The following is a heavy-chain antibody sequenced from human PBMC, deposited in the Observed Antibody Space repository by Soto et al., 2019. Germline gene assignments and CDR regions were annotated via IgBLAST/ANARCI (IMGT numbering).Heavy chain of an antibody. V-gene: IGHV4-30-4*01. Sequence: QVQLQESGPGLVKPSQTLSLTCTVSGGSISSGGYTWSWIRQSPDKGLEWIGHIYNGGSTYNNPSLNSXXTXSXXTSKNQVSLNLNSVSVADTAVYYCARGPAGDKVDFWGQGTLVTVSS. J-gene: IGHJ4*02. CDR3: ARGPAGDKVDF. CDR2: IYNGGST. D-gene: IGHD7-27*01. CDR1: GGSISSGGYT.